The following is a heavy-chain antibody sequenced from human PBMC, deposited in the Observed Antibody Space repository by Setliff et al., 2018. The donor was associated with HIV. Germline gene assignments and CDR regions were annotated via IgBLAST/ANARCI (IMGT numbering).Heavy chain of an antibody. J-gene: IGHJ6*03. CDR2: MNPNSGNT. Sequence: ASVKVSCKASGYTFTSYDINWVRQATGQGLEWMGWMNPNSGNTGYAQKFQGRVTMTRNTSISTAYMELSSLRPEDTAVYYCARRGTGDYYYYYYMDVWGKGTTVTVSS. V-gene: IGHV1-8*01. CDR3: ARRGTGDYYYYYYMDV. CDR1: GYTFTSYD. D-gene: IGHD7-27*01.